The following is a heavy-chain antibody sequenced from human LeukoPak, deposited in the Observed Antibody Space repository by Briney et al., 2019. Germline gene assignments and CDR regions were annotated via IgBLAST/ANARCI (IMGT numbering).Heavy chain of an antibody. V-gene: IGHV3-7*04. Sequence: GGSLRLSCAASGFTFNNYAMSWVRQAPGKGLEWVANINQDGGAKYYVDSVKGRFTISRDNAKNSLYLQMNSLRAEDTAVYYCAREPPTGASAPTFDCWGQGTLVTVSS. CDR1: GFTFNNYA. CDR3: AREPPTGASAPTFDC. J-gene: IGHJ4*02. CDR2: INQDGGAK. D-gene: IGHD6-6*01.